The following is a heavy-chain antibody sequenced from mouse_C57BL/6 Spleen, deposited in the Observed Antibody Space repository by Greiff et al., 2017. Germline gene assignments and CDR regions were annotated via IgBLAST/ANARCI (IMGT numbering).Heavy chain of an antibody. CDR1: GYAFSSYW. CDR2: IYPGDGDT. J-gene: IGHJ3*01. CDR3: TRGEGLWLRRGFAY. Sequence: QVQLQQSGAELVKPGASVKISCKASGYAFSSYWMNWVKQRPGKGLEWIGQIYPGDGDTNYNGKFKGKATLTADQSSSTAYMQLSSLTSEDSAVYFCTRGEGLWLRRGFAYWGQGTLVTVSA. D-gene: IGHD2-2*01. V-gene: IGHV1-80*01.